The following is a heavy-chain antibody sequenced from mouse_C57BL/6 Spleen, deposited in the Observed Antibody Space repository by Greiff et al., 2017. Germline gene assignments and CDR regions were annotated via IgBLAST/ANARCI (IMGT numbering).Heavy chain of an antibody. D-gene: IGHD1-1*01. CDR1: GYTFTEYT. CDR3: ARHSQIYYYGSSFFDY. Sequence: QVQLKQSGAELVKPGASVKLSCKASGYTFTEYTIHWVKQRSGQGLEWIGWFYPGSGSITYNEKFKGKATLTADKSSSTAYMELSRGTSDDAAVYFCARHSQIYYYGSSFFDYWGQGTTLTVSS. CDR2: FYPGSGSI. J-gene: IGHJ2*01. V-gene: IGHV1-62-2*01.